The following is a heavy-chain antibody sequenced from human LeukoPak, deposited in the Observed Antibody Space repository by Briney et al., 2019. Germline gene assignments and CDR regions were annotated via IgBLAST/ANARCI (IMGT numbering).Heavy chain of an antibody. CDR2: INHSGST. D-gene: IGHD3-22*01. J-gene: IGHJ5*02. Sequence: SETLSLTCTVSGGSISSSSYYWGWIRQPPGKGLEWIGEINHSGSTNYNPSLKSRVTISVDTSKNQFSLKLSSVTAADTAVYYCARDPAMIAAFDPWGQGTLVTVSS. CDR1: GGSISSSSYY. V-gene: IGHV4-39*07. CDR3: ARDPAMIAAFDP.